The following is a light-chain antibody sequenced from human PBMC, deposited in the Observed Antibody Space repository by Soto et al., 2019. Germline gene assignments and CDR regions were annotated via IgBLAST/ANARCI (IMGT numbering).Light chain of an antibody. J-gene: IGLJ2*01. Sequence: QSVLTQPPSASGTPGQRVTISCSGGSSNIGRDYVYSYQQLPGAAPTLLMYSHNIPPAGVPDRFSASTSGTSASLAISGLRPEDEGDYHCAAWDDSVRGVVFGGGTKLTVL. CDR2: SHN. CDR1: SSNIGRDY. CDR3: AAWDDSVRGVV. V-gene: IGLV1-47*02.